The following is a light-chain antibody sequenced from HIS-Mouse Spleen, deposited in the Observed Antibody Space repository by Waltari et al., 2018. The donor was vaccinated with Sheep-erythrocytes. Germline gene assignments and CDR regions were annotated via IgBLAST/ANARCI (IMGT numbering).Light chain of an antibody. CDR3: SSYAGSNNWV. CDR1: SSDVGGYNY. CDR2: AVS. Sequence: QSALTQPPSASGSPGQSVTTSCTGTSSDVGGYNYFPWYQQTPAKPPKPMIYAVSKRPSGVPDRFSGSKSGNTASLTVSGLQAEDEADYYCSSYAGSNNWVFGGGTKLTVL. V-gene: IGLV2-8*01. J-gene: IGLJ3*02.